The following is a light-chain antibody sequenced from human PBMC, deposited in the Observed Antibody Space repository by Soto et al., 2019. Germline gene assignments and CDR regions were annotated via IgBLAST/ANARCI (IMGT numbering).Light chain of an antibody. CDR3: QQSYSSPRT. CDR1: QNVISNY. Sequence: ESLLTQSPGSLSLSPGEGATLSCRSSQNVISNYLAWYQKKPGQAPRLLIYGASSRATGIPDRFSGSGSGTDFTLTISRLEPEDFATYYCQQSYSSPRTFGQGTRVEIK. CDR2: GAS. J-gene: IGKJ1*01. V-gene: IGKV3-20*01.